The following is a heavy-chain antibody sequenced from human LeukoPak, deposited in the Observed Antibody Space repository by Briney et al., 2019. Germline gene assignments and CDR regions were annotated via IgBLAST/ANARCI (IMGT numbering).Heavy chain of an antibody. Sequence: SVKVSCKASGGTFSSYAISWVRQAPGQGLEWMGGIIPIFGTANYAQKFQGRVTITADESTSTAYMELSGLRSEDTAVYYCARGYCSGGSCYADAFDIWGQGTMVTVSS. V-gene: IGHV1-69*01. CDR1: GGTFSSYA. D-gene: IGHD2-15*01. CDR2: IIPIFGTA. CDR3: ARGYCSGGSCYADAFDI. J-gene: IGHJ3*02.